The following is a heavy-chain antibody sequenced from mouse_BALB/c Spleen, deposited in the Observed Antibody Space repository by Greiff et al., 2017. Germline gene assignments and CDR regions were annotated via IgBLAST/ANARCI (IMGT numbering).Heavy chain of an antibody. V-gene: IGHV5-17*02. J-gene: IGHJ1*01. CDR1: GFTFSSFG. Sequence: DVKLVESGGGLVQPGGSRKLSCAASGFTFSSFGMHWVRQAPEKGLEWVAYISSGSSTIYYADTVKGRFTISRDNPKNTLFLQMTSLRSEDTAMYYCARTGSSSDWYFDVWGAGTTVTVSS. CDR3: ARTGSSSDWYFDV. CDR2: ISSGSSTI. D-gene: IGHD1-1*01.